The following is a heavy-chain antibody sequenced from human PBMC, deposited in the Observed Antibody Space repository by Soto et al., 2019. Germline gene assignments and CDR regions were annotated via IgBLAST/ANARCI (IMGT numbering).Heavy chain of an antibody. CDR1: GYNFHTYW. Sequence: GESLKISCKGSGYNFHTYWIAWVRQMPGKGLEWMGFIYPHDSDTRYSPSFRGQVTISADKSINTAYLQWTSLKASDTAIYFCARPTDYHYGMQVWGQGTTVTVSS. D-gene: IGHD4-17*01. CDR2: IYPHDSDT. V-gene: IGHV5-51*01. J-gene: IGHJ6*02. CDR3: ARPTDYHYGMQV.